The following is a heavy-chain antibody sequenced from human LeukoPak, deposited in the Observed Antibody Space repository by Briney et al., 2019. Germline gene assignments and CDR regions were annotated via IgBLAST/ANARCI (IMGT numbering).Heavy chain of an antibody. J-gene: IGHJ4*02. Sequence: GSSLRLSCAASGFTFSSYGMHWVRKAPGKGLEWVAVISYDGSNKYYADSVKGRFTISRDNSKNTLYLQMNSLRAEDTAVYYCAKDRGSSGWYSGYWGQGTLVTVSS. CDR1: GFTFSSYG. CDR2: ISYDGSNK. D-gene: IGHD6-19*01. V-gene: IGHV3-30*18. CDR3: AKDRGSSGWYSGY.